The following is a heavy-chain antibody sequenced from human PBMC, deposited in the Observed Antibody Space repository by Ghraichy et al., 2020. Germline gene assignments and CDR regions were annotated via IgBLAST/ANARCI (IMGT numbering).Heavy chain of an antibody. Sequence: LSLTCAASRFNFSNYAMTWVRQAPGKGLEWVSAISGSGGSTYYADSGKGRFTISRDNSKNMLYLQMNSLRAEDTAVYYCAKLFPRIVVVPAAGMDVWGQGTTVTVSS. D-gene: IGHD2-2*01. CDR1: RFNFSNYA. J-gene: IGHJ6*02. CDR3: AKLFPRIVVVPAAGMDV. CDR2: ISGSGGST. V-gene: IGHV3-23*01.